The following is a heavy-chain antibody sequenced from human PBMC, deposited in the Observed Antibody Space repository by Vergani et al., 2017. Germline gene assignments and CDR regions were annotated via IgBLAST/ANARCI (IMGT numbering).Heavy chain of an antibody. J-gene: IGHJ5*02. CDR3: ATKRYDIFARGWKNWFDP. CDR2: FDPEDGET. V-gene: IGHV1-24*01. D-gene: IGHD3-9*01. Sequence: QVQLVQSGAEVKKPGASVKVFCKVSGYTLTELSMHWVRQAPGKGLEWMGGFDPEDGETIYAQKFQGRVTMTEDTSTDTAYMELSSLRSEDTAVYYCATKRYDIFARGWKNWFDPWGQGTLVTVSS. CDR1: GYTLTELS.